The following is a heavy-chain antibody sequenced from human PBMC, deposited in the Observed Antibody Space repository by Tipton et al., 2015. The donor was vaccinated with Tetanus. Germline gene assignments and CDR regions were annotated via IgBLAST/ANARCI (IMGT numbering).Heavy chain of an antibody. V-gene: IGHV5-51*01. D-gene: IGHD3-16*01. CDR2: IYPGDSYS. Sequence: LVQSGAEVKQPGESLKISCKGSGYMFSSHWIGWVRQVPGKGLEWLGTIYPGDSYSTYSTSFGGQVTIAVDRSIDTAYLQWSSLKASDPAIYYCARPLTSVAFGGFAFYVWGQGTLVTVSS. CDR3: ARPLTSVAFGGFAFYV. J-gene: IGHJ3*01. CDR1: GYMFSSHW.